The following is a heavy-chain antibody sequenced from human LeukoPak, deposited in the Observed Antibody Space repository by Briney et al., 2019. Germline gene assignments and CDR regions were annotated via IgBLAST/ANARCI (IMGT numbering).Heavy chain of an antibody. Sequence: SETLSLTCAVSGGSISSYYWSWIRQPAGKGLEWIGRIYTSGSTNYNPSLKSRVTMSVDTSKNQFSLKLSSVTAADTAVYYCARVWSTFGVVINDAFDIWGQGTMVTVSS. CDR1: GGSISSYY. D-gene: IGHD3-3*01. CDR3: ARVWSTFGVVINDAFDI. CDR2: IYTSGST. V-gene: IGHV4-4*07. J-gene: IGHJ3*02.